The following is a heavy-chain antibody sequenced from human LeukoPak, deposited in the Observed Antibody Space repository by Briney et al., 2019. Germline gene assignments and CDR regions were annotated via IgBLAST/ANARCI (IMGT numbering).Heavy chain of an antibody. V-gene: IGHV1-18*01. CDR2: ISAYNGNT. D-gene: IGHD2-2*01. CDR1: GYTFTSYG. CDR3: ARVVVPAAPPGDAFDI. J-gene: IGHJ3*02. Sequence: GASVKVSCKASGYTFTSYGISWVRQAPGQGLEWMGWISAYNGNTNYAQKLQGRVTMATDTSTSTAYMELRSLRSDDTAVYYCARVVVPAAPPGDAFDIWGQGTMVTVSS.